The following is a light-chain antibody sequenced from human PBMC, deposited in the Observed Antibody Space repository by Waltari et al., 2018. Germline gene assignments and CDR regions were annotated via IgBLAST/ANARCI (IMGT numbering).Light chain of an antibody. J-gene: IGLJ3*02. Sequence: QSVLTQPPSASGTPGQRVTISCSGSRSNIGTNTVNWYQQLPGAAPKVLIYRNNQRPSGVPDRVSGSKSVTSASLAISGLQSEDEAAYFCAAWDDSLNGPVFGGGTTLTVL. CDR3: AAWDDSLNGPV. V-gene: IGLV1-44*01. CDR2: RNN. CDR1: RSNIGTNT.